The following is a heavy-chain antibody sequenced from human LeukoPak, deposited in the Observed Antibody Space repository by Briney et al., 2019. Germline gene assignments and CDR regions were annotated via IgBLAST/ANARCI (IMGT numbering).Heavy chain of an antibody. Sequence: ASVKVSRKASGYTFTGYYMHWVRQAPGQGLEWMGWINPNSGGTNYAQKFQGRVTMTRDTSISTAYMELSRLRSDDTAVYYCARAVSTSHFFDYWGQGTLVTVSS. CDR2: INPNSGGT. J-gene: IGHJ4*02. CDR3: ARAVSTSHFFDY. D-gene: IGHD2-2*01. CDR1: GYTFTGYY. V-gene: IGHV1-2*02.